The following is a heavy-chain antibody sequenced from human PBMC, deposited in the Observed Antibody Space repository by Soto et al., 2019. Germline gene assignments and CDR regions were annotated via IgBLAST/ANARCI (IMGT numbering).Heavy chain of an antibody. CDR2: IYWNDDK. D-gene: IGHD2-15*01. CDR3: AHTLGYCSGGSCYFLE. V-gene: IGHV2-5*01. J-gene: IGHJ4*02. CDR1: GFSLSTRGVG. Sequence: SGPTLVNPTQTLTLTCTFSGFSLSTRGVGVGWIRQPPGKALEWLALIYWNDDKRYSPSLKSRLTTTKDTSKNQVVLTMTNMDPVDTATYYCAHTLGYCSGGSCYFLEWGQGTLVTVSS.